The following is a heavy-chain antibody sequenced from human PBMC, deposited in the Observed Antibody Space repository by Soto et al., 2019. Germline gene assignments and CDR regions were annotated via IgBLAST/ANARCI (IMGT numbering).Heavy chain of an antibody. Sequence: GGSLRLSCAASGFTFSSYAMSWVRQAPGKRLEWVSYVSSDSTYINYADSVKGRFTISRDNAKNSLYLQMSSLRAEDTAVYYCARMDLRGAFDYWGQGTLVTVSS. V-gene: IGHV3-21*05. D-gene: IGHD1-26*01. CDR1: GFTFSSYA. CDR3: ARMDLRGAFDY. J-gene: IGHJ4*02. CDR2: VSSDSTYI.